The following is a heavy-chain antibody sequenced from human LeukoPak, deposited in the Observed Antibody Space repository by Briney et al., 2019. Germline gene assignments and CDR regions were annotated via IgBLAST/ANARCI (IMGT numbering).Heavy chain of an antibody. CDR2: ISYDGSNK. CDR3: AKISREGLTTGSGGPGNFDY. D-gene: IGHD3-22*01. V-gene: IGHV3-30*18. Sequence: PGRSLRLSCAASGFTFSSYGMHWVRQAPGKGLEWVAVISYDGSNKYYADSVKGRFTISRDNSKNTLYLQMNSLRAGDTAIYYCAKISREGLTTGSGGPGNFDYWGQGTLVTVSS. CDR1: GFTFSSYG. J-gene: IGHJ4*02.